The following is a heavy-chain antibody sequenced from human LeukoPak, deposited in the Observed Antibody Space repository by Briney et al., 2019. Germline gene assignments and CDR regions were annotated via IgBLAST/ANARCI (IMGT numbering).Heavy chain of an antibody. J-gene: IGHJ4*02. CDR3: ARHKGGAVAMIDY. V-gene: IGHV4-39*01. CDR2: IYYSGST. D-gene: IGHD6-19*01. Sequence: SETLSLTCTVSGGSISSSSYYWGWIRQPPGKGLEWIGSIYYSGSTYYNPSLKSRVTISVDTSKNQFSLKLNSVTAADTAVYYCARHKGGAVAMIDYWGQGTLVTVSS. CDR1: GGSISSSSYY.